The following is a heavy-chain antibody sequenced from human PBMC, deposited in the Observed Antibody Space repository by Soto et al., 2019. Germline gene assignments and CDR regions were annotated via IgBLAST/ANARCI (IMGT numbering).Heavy chain of an antibody. CDR3: ASLNYDFWSGYYNRDPYYYGMDV. D-gene: IGHD3-3*01. CDR2: IIPIFGTA. Sequence: GASVKVSCKASGGTFSSYAISWVRQAPGQGLEWMGGIIPIFGTANYAQKFQGRVTITADKSTSTAYMELSSLRSEDTAVYYCASLNYDFWSGYYNRDPYYYGMDVWGQGXTVTVSS. V-gene: IGHV1-69*06. J-gene: IGHJ6*02. CDR1: GGTFSSYA.